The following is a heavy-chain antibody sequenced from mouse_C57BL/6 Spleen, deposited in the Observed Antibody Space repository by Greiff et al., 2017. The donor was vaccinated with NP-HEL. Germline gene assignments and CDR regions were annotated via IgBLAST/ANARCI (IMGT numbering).Heavy chain of an antibody. D-gene: IGHD2-5*01. Sequence: VKVVESGPGLVKPSQSLFLTCSITGFPITSGYYWIWIRQSPGKPLEWMGYITHSGETFYNPSLQSPISITRETSKNQFFLQLNSVTTEDTAMYYCAGDYYSNLRRFAYWGQGTLVTVSA. V-gene: IGHV12-3*01. J-gene: IGHJ3*01. CDR3: AGDYYSNLRRFAY. CDR1: GFPITSGYY. CDR2: ITHSGET.